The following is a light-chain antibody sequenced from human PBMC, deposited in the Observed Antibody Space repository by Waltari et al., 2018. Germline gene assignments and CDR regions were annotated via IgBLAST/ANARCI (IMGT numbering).Light chain of an antibody. CDR3: QQYGSSVLYT. J-gene: IGKJ2*01. V-gene: IGKV3-20*01. CDR1: QSLTKRY. CDR2: GAS. Sequence: EVVLTQSPDTLSLSPGERATLSCRASQSLTKRYLAWYQQKPGRAPRLLIYGASSRAAGIPDRFSGSGSGTDFTLTISRLEPEDFAVDYCQQYGSSVLYTFGQGTKLEIK.